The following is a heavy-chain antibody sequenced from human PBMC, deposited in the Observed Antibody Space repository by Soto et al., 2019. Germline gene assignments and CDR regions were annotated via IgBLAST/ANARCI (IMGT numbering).Heavy chain of an antibody. Sequence: QVQLVESGGGVVQPGRSLRLSCAASGFTFSSYGMHWVRQAPGKGLELVAVISYDGSNKYYADSVKGRFTISRDNSKNTLYLQMNSLRAEDTAVYYCAKDYYALSSSHNCFDPWGQGTLVTVSS. CDR1: GFTFSSYG. D-gene: IGHD6-13*01. V-gene: IGHV3-30*18. J-gene: IGHJ5*02. CDR2: ISYDGSNK. CDR3: AKDYYALSSSHNCFDP.